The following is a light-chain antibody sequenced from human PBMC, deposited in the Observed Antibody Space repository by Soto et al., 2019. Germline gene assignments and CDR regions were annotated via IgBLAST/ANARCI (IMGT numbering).Light chain of an antibody. V-gene: IGKV1-39*01. J-gene: IGKJ1*01. CDR3: QQSYSAPTWT. CDR1: QSLGGF. CDR2: AAS. Sequence: DIQMTQSPSSLSASVGDRVTISCRASQSLGGFLNWYQQKPGKAPKVLIYAASSLQSGVPSGSSGSGSGTDFTLTISSLQPEDFATYYCQQSYSAPTWTFGQGTKVDNK.